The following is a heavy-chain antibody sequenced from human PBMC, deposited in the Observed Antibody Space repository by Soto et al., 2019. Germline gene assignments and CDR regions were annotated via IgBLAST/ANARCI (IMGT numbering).Heavy chain of an antibody. CDR2: IYYSGST. CDR3: ARSEYYDFWSGYHN. CDR1: GGSISSYY. Sequence: SETLSLTCTVSGGSISSYYWSWIRQPPGKGLEWIGYIYYSGSTNYNPSLKSRVTISVDTSKNQFSLKLSSVTAADTAVYYCARSEYYDFWSGYHNWGQGTLVTVSS. V-gene: IGHV4-59*01. J-gene: IGHJ4*02. D-gene: IGHD3-3*01.